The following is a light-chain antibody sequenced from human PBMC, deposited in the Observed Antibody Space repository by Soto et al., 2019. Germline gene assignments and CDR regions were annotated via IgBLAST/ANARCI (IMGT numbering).Light chain of an antibody. J-gene: IGKJ5*01. CDR2: DAS. V-gene: IGKV3-11*01. Sequence: EVVLTQSPDTLSLPPGERATLSCRASQSISSYLAWYQQKPGQAPRLLIYDASSRATGIPARFSGSGSGTDFTLTISSLQPEDFATYYCQQSYSTPITFGQGTRLEIK. CDR1: QSISSY. CDR3: QQSYSTPIT.